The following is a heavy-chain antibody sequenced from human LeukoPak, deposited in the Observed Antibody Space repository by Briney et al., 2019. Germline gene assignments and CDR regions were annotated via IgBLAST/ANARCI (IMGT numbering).Heavy chain of an antibody. D-gene: IGHD5/OR15-5a*01. CDR2: ISTSGSS. V-gene: IGHV4-4*07. Sequence: SETLSLTCAVSGGSISPYYWSFIRQPAGKGLEWIGRISTSGSSKYNPSLESRVTMSVDTSKNQFSLKVTSVTAADTAMYYCARDRVSWHYFDYWGQGTLLTVSS. CDR1: GGSISPYY. CDR3: ARDRVSWHYFDY. J-gene: IGHJ4*02.